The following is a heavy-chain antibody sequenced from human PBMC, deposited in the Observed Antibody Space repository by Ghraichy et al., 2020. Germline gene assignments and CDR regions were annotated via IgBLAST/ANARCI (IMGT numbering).Heavy chain of an antibody. D-gene: IGHD2-2*01. Sequence: LSLTCAASGFTFSSYGMHWVRQAPGKGLEWVAVIWYDGSNKYYADSVKGRFTISRDNSKNTLYLQMNSLRAEDTAVYYCAREVVPAAIGWFDPWGQGTLVTVSS. J-gene: IGHJ5*02. CDR1: GFTFSSYG. CDR2: IWYDGSNK. V-gene: IGHV3-33*01. CDR3: AREVVPAAIGWFDP.